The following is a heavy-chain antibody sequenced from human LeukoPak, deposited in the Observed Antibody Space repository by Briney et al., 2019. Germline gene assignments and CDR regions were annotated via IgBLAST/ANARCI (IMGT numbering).Heavy chain of an antibody. CDR2: IKLDGGEK. Sequence: PGGSLRLSCGVSGFTFSNYWMNWVRQAPGKGLEWVASIKLDGGEKSYVDSVKGRFTISRDNAKNSLYLQMSSLRAEDTAVYCCARDGTAAGLYFDLWGQGTPVTVSS. J-gene: IGHJ4*01. CDR3: ARDGTAAGLYFDL. CDR1: GFTFSNYW. D-gene: IGHD6-13*01. V-gene: IGHV3-7*01.